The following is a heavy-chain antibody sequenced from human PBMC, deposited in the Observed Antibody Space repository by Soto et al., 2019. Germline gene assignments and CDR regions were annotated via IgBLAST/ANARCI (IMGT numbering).Heavy chain of an antibody. D-gene: IGHD6-13*01. V-gene: IGHV4-34*01. CDR2: INHSGST. Sequence: SETLSLTCAVYGGSFSGYYWSWIRQPPGKGLEWIGEINHSGSTNYNPSLKSRVTISVDTSKNQFSLKLSSVTAADTAVYYCARACCSSWYWRANYFDYWGQGTLVTVSS. CDR3: ARACCSSWYWRANYFDY. J-gene: IGHJ4*02. CDR1: GGSFSGYY.